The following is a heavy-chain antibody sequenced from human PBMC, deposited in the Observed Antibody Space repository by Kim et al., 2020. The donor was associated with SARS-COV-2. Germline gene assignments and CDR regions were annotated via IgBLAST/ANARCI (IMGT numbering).Heavy chain of an antibody. V-gene: IGHV3-30*04. CDR1: GFTFSSYA. Sequence: GESLRLSCAASGFTFSSYAMHWVRQAPGKGLEWVAVISYDGSNKYYADSVKGRFTISRDNSKNTLYLQMNSLRAEDTAVYYCARDLGHLLRYFDWSTKRNPDYWGQGTLVTVSS. CDR2: ISYDGSNK. CDR3: ARDLGHLLRYFDWSTKRNPDY. D-gene: IGHD3-9*01. J-gene: IGHJ4*02.